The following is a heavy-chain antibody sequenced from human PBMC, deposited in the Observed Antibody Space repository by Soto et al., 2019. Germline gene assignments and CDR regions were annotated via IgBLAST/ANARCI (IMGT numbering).Heavy chain of an antibody. CDR3: ARVNLDGYNSGGGDY. J-gene: IGHJ4*02. Sequence: QVQLVQSGAEVKKPGSSVKVSCKASGGTFSSYAISWVRQAPGQGLEWMGGIIPIFGTANYAQKFRGRVTITADESTSTAYMELSSLRSEDTAVYYCARVNLDGYNSGGGDYWGQGTLVTVSS. V-gene: IGHV1-69*01. D-gene: IGHD1-26*01. CDR2: IIPIFGTA. CDR1: GGTFSSYA.